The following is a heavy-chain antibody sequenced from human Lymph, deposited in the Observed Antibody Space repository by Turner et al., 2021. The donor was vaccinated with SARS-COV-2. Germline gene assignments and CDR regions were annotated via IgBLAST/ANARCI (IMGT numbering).Heavy chain of an antibody. CDR3: ARVGPGGFDY. CDR2: INPSGDST. V-gene: IGHV1-46*01. J-gene: IGHJ4*02. CDR1: GYTFTSYY. Sequence: QVQLVQSGAEVKKPGASVKVSCKASGYTFTSYYMHWVRQAPGQGLEWMGIINPSGDSTSYAQKFQGRVTMTRDTSMSTVYMELSSLRSEDTAVYYCARVGPGGFDYWGQGTPVTVSS. D-gene: IGHD2-15*01.